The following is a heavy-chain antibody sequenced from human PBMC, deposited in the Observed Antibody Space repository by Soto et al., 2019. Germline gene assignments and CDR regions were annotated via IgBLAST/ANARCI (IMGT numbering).Heavy chain of an antibody. D-gene: IGHD3-10*01. CDR2: ISSTRATI. J-gene: IGHJ5*02. CDR1: GFTLNSYS. CDR3: ARVRRFGEGWFDA. V-gene: IGHV3-48*02. Sequence: PEGSLRLSCFASGFTLNSYSMNWVRQAPGLGLERISYISSTRATIYYAASVQGRFTVSRDNARYSLFLQMSGLRDDDTAVYYCARVRRFGEGWFDACGQGVLGT.